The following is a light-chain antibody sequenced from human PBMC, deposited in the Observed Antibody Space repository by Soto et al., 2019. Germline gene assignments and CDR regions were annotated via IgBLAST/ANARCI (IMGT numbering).Light chain of an antibody. CDR2: DAS. V-gene: IGKV1-5*01. Sequence: DIQMTQSPSTLSASVGDRVTITCRASQNINNWIAWYQQKPGKAPKFLIYDASTLENGVPSRFSGSGFGTEFSLTKSSLQPDDFGSYYCQHMQTFGQGTKVQIQ. J-gene: IGKJ1*01. CDR1: QNINNW. CDR3: QHMQT.